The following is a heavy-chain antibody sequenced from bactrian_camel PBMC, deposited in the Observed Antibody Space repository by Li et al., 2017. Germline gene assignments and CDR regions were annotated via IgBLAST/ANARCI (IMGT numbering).Heavy chain of an antibody. CDR3: ALGRLRSGPLPGYFVP. CDR1: GFAFAGSS. J-gene: IGHJ4*01. CDR2: ISDDGET. D-gene: IGHD2*01. V-gene: IGHV3S55*01. Sequence: HVQLVESGGGSVQAGGSLTLSCTASGFAFAGSSMGWYCQGPGRACQLVSSISDDGETWYPASVKGRFTISRDNASNTLYLQLNSLKTEDTAMYYCALGRLRSGPLPGYFVPRGQGTQVTVS.